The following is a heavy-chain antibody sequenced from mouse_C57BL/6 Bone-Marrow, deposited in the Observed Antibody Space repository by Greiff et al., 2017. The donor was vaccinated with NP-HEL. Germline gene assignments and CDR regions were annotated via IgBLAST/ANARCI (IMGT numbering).Heavy chain of an antibody. D-gene: IGHD2-5*01. CDR3: ARGNSNCVGDFDY. J-gene: IGHJ2*01. V-gene: IGHV1-12*01. CDR1: GYTFTSYN. Sequence: SGAELVRPGASVKMSCKASGYTFTSYNMHWVKQTPGQGLEWIGAIYPGNGDTYYNQKFKGKATLTVDKSSSTAYMQLSSLTSEDSAVYFCARGNSNCVGDFDYWGQGTTLTVSS. CDR2: IYPGNGDT.